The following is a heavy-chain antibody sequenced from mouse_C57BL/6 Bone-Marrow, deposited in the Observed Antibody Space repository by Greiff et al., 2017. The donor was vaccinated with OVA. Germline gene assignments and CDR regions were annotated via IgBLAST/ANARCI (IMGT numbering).Heavy chain of an antibody. J-gene: IGHJ1*03. D-gene: IGHD4-1*01. CDR2: INPYNGGT. CDR1: GYTFTDYY. Sequence: EVKLVESGPVLVKPGASVKMSCKASGYTFTDYYMNWVKQSHGKSLEWIGVINPYNGGTSYNQKFKGKATLTVDKSSSTAYMELNSLTSEDSAVYYCERLLGPYWYFDVWGTGTTVTVSS. CDR3: ERLLGPYWYFDV. V-gene: IGHV1-19*01.